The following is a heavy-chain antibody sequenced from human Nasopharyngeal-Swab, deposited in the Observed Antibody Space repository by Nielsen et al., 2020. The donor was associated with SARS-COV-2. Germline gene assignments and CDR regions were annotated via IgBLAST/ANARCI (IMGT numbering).Heavy chain of an antibody. CDR2: ISYDGSNK. CDR3: AKGGYSGYDPLGMDV. D-gene: IGHD5-12*01. V-gene: IGHV3-30*18. Sequence: GRQAQGKGLEWGAVISYDGSNKYYADSVKGRFTISRDNSKNTLYLQMNSRRAEDTAVYYCAKGGYSGYDPLGMDVWGQGTPVTVSS. J-gene: IGHJ6*02.